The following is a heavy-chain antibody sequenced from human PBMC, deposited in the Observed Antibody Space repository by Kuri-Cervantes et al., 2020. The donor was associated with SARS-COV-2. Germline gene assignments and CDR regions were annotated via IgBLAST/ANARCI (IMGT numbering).Heavy chain of an antibody. CDR2: IWFGGTNK. Sequence: CAASGFNFATYGMHWVRQAPGKGLEWVALIWFGGTNKYYADSVKGRFTISRDNSRNTLYLQMNSLRAEDTAVYYCARDERDYDFWSGYYKDENWYFDLWGRGTLVTVSS. CDR3: ARDERDYDFWSGYYKDENWYFDL. V-gene: IGHV3-33*08. CDR1: GFNFATYG. J-gene: IGHJ2*01. D-gene: IGHD3-3*01.